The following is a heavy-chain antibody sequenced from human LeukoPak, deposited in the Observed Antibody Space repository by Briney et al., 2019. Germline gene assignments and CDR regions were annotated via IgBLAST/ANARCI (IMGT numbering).Heavy chain of an antibody. D-gene: IGHD4-23*01. CDR1: GFSFSTYA. V-gene: IGHV3-21*01. J-gene: IGHJ4*02. CDR3: ARHMVTEGFDY. CDR2: ISSSSSYI. Sequence: PGGSLRLSCAASGFSFSTYAISWVRQAPWKGLEWVSSISSSSSYIYYADSVKGRFTISRDNAKNSLYLQMNSLRAEDTAVYYCARHMVTEGFDYWGQGTLVTVSS.